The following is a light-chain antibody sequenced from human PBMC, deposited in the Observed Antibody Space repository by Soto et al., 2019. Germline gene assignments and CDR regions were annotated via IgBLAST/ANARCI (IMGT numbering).Light chain of an antibody. V-gene: IGKV1-27*01. CDR2: SAS. Sequence: DFQMTHSPSYLSASIGDRVTVSCRASQDISDHVAWYQQKPGKPPKLLIYSASTLYSGVPSRFSGSGSGTNFTLTIGSVQPEDFATYYCQKLVSSPWTFGQGTKVDIK. J-gene: IGKJ1*01. CDR1: QDISDH. CDR3: QKLVSSPWT.